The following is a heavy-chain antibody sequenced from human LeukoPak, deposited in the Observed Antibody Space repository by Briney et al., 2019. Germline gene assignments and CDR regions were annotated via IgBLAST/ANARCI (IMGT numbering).Heavy chain of an antibody. Sequence: SETLSLTCSVSGGSISSSSYYWGWIRQPPGKGLEWIGSIYYSGFTYYNPSLKSRVTISVDTSKNQFYLKLSCVTAADTAVYYCARVLITMIVVVIPHGAFDIRGQGTLVTVSS. CDR2: IYYSGFT. D-gene: IGHD3-22*01. J-gene: IGHJ3*02. CDR1: GGSISSSSYY. CDR3: ARVLITMIVVVIPHGAFDI. V-gene: IGHV4-39*01.